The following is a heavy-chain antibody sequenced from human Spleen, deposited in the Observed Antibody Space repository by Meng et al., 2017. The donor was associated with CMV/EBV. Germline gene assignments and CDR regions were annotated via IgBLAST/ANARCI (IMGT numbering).Heavy chain of an antibody. V-gene: IGHV4-61*01. Sequence: SETLSLTCTVSGGSVSSGSYYWSWIRQPPGKGLEWIGYIYYSGSTNYNPSLKSRVTISVDTSKNQFSLKLSSVTAADTAVYYCASATLGATPDAFDIWGQGTMVTVSS. CDR1: GGSVSSGSYY. CDR3: ASATLGATPDAFDI. D-gene: IGHD1-26*01. CDR2: IYYSGST. J-gene: IGHJ3*02.